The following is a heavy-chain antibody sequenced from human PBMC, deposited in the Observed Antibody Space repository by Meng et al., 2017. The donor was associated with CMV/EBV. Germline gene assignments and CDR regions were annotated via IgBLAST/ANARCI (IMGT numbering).Heavy chain of an antibody. CDR3: ANRYSGYEDVWYFDY. CDR1: GFTLSSYG. V-gene: IGHV3-30*02. J-gene: IGHJ4*02. D-gene: IGHD5-12*01. CDR2: IRDDGSNT. Sequence: SCTMSGFTLSSYGMHWVRQAPGKGLEWVAFIRDDGSNTYHADSVKGRFTISRDNSKNTLYLQMNSLRTEDTAVYYCANRYSGYEDVWYFDYWGQGTLVTV.